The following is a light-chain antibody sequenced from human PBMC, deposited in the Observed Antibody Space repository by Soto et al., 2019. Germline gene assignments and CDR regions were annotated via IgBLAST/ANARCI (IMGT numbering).Light chain of an antibody. J-gene: IGLJ2*01. CDR2: YDS. Sequence: SYELTQPPSVSVAPGKTARITCGGNKIGSKSVDWYQQKPGQAPVPVIYYDSDRPSGIPERFSGSNSGKTATLTTSRVEAGDEADYYCQVWDSSSDHPGVFGGGTKLTVL. CDR3: QVWDSSSDHPGV. V-gene: IGLV3-21*04. CDR1: KIGSKS.